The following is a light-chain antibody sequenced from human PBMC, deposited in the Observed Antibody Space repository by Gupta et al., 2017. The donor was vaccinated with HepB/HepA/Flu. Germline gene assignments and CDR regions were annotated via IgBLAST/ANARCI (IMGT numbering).Light chain of an antibody. J-gene: IGKJ1*01. CDR1: QSVSSSY. Sequence: EIVLTQSPGTLSLSAGERATLSCRASQSVSSSYLAWYQQRPGQAPRLLFHGASSRATGISDRFSGSGSGADFTLTISRLEPEDFAVYYCQQYGSSPWTFGQGTKVEIK. CDR2: GAS. V-gene: IGKV3-20*01. CDR3: QQYGSSPWT.